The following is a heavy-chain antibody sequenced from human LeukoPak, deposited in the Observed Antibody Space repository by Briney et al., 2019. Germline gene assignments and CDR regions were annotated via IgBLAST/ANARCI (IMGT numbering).Heavy chain of an antibody. CDR2: ISGGGGST. Sequence: PGGSLRLSCAASGFTFSSYAMNWVRQAPGKGLDWVSIISGGGGSTYYADSVKGRFTISRDNSKNTLYLQMNSLRAEDTAVYYCAKGPTTEITRDWFDPWGQGTLVTVSS. CDR1: GFTFSSYA. D-gene: IGHD4-11*01. CDR3: AKGPTTEITRDWFDP. V-gene: IGHV3-23*01. J-gene: IGHJ5*02.